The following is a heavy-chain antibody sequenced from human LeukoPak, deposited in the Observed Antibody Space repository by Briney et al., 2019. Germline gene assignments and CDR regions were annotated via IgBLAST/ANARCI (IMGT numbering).Heavy chain of an antibody. V-gene: IGHV3-23*01. CDR2: ISGSGGST. Sequence: GGSLRLSCAASGFTFSSYAMSWVRQAPGKGLEWVSAISGSGGSTYYADSVKGRFTISRGSSKNTLYLQMNSLRADDTAVYSCAKTGPGSGWARYYFDSWGQGTLVTVSS. D-gene: IGHD6-19*01. CDR3: AKTGPGSGWARYYFDS. CDR1: GFTFSSYA. J-gene: IGHJ4*02.